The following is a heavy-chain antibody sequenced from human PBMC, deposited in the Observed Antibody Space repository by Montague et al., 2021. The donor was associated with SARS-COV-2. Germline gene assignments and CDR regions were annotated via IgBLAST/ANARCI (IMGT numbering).Heavy chain of an antibody. CDR1: GGSLSGYY. J-gene: IGHJ6*02. D-gene: IGHD2-2*01. V-gene: IGHV4-34*01. CDR3: SRVPYRLLFVPRYFGMDV. CDR2: ISPHGST. Sequence: SETLSLTCAVSGGSLSGYYWSWIRQPPREGLVWIAEISPHGSTSYNPSLMSRVTISADTSNNQYSLKLSSATAADTAVYYCSRVPYRLLFVPRYFGMDVWGQGTTVTVSS.